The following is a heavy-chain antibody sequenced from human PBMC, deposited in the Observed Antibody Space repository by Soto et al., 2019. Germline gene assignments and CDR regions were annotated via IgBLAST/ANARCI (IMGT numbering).Heavy chain of an antibody. V-gene: IGHV3-53*01. CDR1: GFIVSSDI. Sequence: EVQVVESGGGLIQPGGSLRLSCAVSGFIVSSDIKSWVRQAPGKGLEWVSIIHSTGDRTYYGDSVRGRFTISRDNSRNTVSLQMNSLRVEDTAVYYCATRGAWGQGTLVTVSS. J-gene: IGHJ5*02. CDR3: ATRGA. CDR2: IHSTGDRT.